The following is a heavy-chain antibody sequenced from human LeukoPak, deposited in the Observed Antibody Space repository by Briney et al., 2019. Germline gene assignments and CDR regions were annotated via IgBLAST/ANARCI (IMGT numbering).Heavy chain of an antibody. Sequence: PSETLSLTCAIYGGSFTGYYWSWIRQPPGKGLEWIGEINHGVGTNYNPSLTSRVTISLDTSKNQISLTVRSVTAADTAVYYCAEGTAAGLFDVWGLGTLVTVSS. V-gene: IGHV4-34*01. D-gene: IGHD6-13*01. J-gene: IGHJ4*02. CDR3: AEGTAAGLFDV. CDR1: GGSFTGYY. CDR2: INHGVGT.